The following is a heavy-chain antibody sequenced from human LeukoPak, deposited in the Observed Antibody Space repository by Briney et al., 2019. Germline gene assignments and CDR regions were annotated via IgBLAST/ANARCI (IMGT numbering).Heavy chain of an antibody. CDR3: ARYDYGDYEDYFYYMDV. CDR1: GFTFSNYG. V-gene: IGHV3-30*03. D-gene: IGHD4-17*01. Sequence: PGKSLRLSCAASGFTFSNYGMHWVRQAPGKGLEWVAVISYDGSDKFYADSVKGRFTISRDNAKNSLYLQMDGLRAEDTAVYYCARYDYGDYEDYFYYMDVWGKGTAVSVSS. CDR2: ISYDGSDK. J-gene: IGHJ6*03.